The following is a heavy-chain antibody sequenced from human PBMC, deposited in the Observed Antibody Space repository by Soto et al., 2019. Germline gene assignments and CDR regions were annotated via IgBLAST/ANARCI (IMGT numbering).Heavy chain of an antibody. CDR1: GGSFSGYY. CDR3: ARGLAAIATHYFDY. Sequence: QVQLQQWGAGLLKPSETLSLTCAVYGGSFSGYYWSWIRQPPGKGLEWIGEINHSGSTHYNSSLKRRVTISVDTSMNQFSLKLSSVTAADTAVYYCARGLAAIATHYFDYWAQGTLVTVSS. D-gene: IGHD5-12*01. J-gene: IGHJ4*02. CDR2: INHSGST. V-gene: IGHV4-34*01.